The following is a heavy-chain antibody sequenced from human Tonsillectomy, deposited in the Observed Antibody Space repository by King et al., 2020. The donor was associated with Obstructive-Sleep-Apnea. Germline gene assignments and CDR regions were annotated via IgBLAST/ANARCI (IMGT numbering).Heavy chain of an antibody. CDR2: ISWNSGSI. J-gene: IGHJ3*02. CDR1: GFTFDDYA. Sequence: VQLVESGGGLVQPGRSLRLSCAASGFTFDDYAMHWVRQAPGKGLEWVSGISWNSGSIGDADSVKGRFTISRGNAKNSLFLQMNSLRAEDTALYYCAKDRNYDILIRHTVSYAFDIWGQGTMVTVSS. CDR3: AKDRNYDILIRHTVSYAFDI. D-gene: IGHD3-9*01. V-gene: IGHV3-9*01.